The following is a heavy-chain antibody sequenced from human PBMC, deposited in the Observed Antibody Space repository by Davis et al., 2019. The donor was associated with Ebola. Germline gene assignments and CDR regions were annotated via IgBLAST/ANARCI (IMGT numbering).Heavy chain of an antibody. CDR2: ISYDGSNK. CDR1: GFTFSSYG. V-gene: IGHV3-30*18. CDR3: AKDREIWRGFYTGGYFDY. J-gene: IGHJ4*02. D-gene: IGHD3-3*01. Sequence: PGGSLRLSCAASGFTFSSYGMHWVRQAPGKGLEWVAVISYDGSNKYYADSVKGRFTVSRDNAKNSLYLQMNSLRAEDTAVYYCAKDREIWRGFYTGGYFDYWGQGSQVAVS.